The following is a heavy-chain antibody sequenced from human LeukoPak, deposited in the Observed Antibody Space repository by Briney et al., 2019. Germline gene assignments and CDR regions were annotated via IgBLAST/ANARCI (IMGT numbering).Heavy chain of an antibody. CDR3: AKDCEDSSSCRLRDHYYDSPH. D-gene: IGHD3-22*01. V-gene: IGHV3-9*01. CDR1: GFTFDDYA. Sequence: GRSLRLSCAASGFTFDDYAMHWVRQAPGKGLEWVSGISWNSGSIGYADSVKGRFTISRDNAKNSLYLQMNSLRAEDTALYYCAKDCEDSSSCRLRDHYYDSPHWGQGTLVTVSS. J-gene: IGHJ4*02. CDR2: ISWNSGSI.